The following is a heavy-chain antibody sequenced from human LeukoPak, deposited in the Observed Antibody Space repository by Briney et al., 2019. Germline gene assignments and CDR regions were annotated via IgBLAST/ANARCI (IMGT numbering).Heavy chain of an antibody. V-gene: IGHV4-61*01. D-gene: IGHD4-23*01. Sequence: TSETLSLTCTVSGDSISSGSIITYSWTWIGQPPGKGLEWIGYIYNRGNTNYNPSLESRDTISVDTSKNQFSLNVNSVTAADTAVYYCARGRDTVSTPFDYWGQGTLVTVSS. CDR3: ARGRDTVSTPFDY. J-gene: IGHJ4*02. CDR2: IYNRGNT. CDR1: GDSISSGSIITYS.